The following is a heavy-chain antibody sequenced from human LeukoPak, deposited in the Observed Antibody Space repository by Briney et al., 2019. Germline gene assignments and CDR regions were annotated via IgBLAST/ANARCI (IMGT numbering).Heavy chain of an antibody. V-gene: IGHV3-21*01. CDR2: ISSSSSYI. CDR1: GFTFSSYS. Sequence: GGSLRLSCAASGFTFSSYSMNWVRQAPGKGLEWVSSISSSSSYIYYADSVKGRFTNSRDNAKNSLYLQMNSLRAEDTAVYYCARDRQWLVFDYWGQGTLVTVSS. D-gene: IGHD6-19*01. CDR3: ARDRQWLVFDY. J-gene: IGHJ4*02.